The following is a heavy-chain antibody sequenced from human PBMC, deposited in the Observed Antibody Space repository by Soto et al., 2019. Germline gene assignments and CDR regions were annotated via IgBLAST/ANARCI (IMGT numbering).Heavy chain of an antibody. CDR1: GFTFGDYA. CDR3: TRDSQLWSRNFDY. D-gene: IGHD5-18*01. J-gene: IGHJ4*02. Sequence: GGSLRLSCAASGFTFGDYAMSWFRQAPGKGLEWVGFIRSKAYGGTTEYAASVKGRFTISRDDSKSIAYLQMNSLKTEDTAVYYCTRDSQLWSRNFDYWGQGTLVTVSS. V-gene: IGHV3-49*03. CDR2: IRSKAYGGTT.